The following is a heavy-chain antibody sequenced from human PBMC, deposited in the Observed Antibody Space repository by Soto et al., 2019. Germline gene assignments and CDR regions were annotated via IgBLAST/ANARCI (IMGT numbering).Heavy chain of an antibody. J-gene: IGHJ4*02. V-gene: IGHV3-23*01. CDR1: GFTFSTNA. Sequence: GVSLRLSCATSGFTFSTNAMGWVRQAPGMGLEFVSLISGSGNTIYYADSVKGRFTISRDNSMNTVSLQMNSMRAEDTAVYYCAKVGYDTFGDYLRSFDCWGQGT. CDR2: ISGSGNTI. CDR3: AKVGYDTFGDYLRSFDC. D-gene: IGHD3-3*01.